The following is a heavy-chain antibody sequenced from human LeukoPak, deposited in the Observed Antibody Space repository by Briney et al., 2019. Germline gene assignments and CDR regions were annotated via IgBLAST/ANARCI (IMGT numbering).Heavy chain of an antibody. D-gene: IGHD3-3*01. Sequence: GGSLRLSCAASGFIFSNYIMNCVRQAPGKGLEWVSSITNSSRYTYYADSVKGRFTISRDNAKNPLYLQMNSLRAEDTAVYYCARSYEGSGFSDWGQGTLVTVSS. CDR2: ITNSSRYT. V-gene: IGHV3-21*01. CDR1: GFIFSNYI. CDR3: ARSYEGSGFSD. J-gene: IGHJ4*02.